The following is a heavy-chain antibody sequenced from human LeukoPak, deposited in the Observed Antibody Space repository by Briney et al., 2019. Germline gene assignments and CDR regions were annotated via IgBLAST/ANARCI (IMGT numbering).Heavy chain of an antibody. CDR3: AKGNVGHYHSVADDYYYYMDV. CDR2: ISYSGTT. V-gene: IGHV4-34*01. Sequence: PSETLSLTCAVYGGYFSGFYWTWVRQAPGKGLEWIGEISYSGTTRYNPSPKSRVAIAVDTSKKEISLNLSTVTAADTAVYYCAKGNVGHYHSVADDYYYYMDVWGKGTTVIVSS. CDR1: GGYFSGFY. J-gene: IGHJ6*03. D-gene: IGHD2-21*01.